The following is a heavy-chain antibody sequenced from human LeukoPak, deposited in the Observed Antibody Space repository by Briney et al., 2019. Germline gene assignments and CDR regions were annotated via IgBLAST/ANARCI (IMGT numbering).Heavy chain of an antibody. Sequence: GGSLRLSCAASGFTFSDYYMSWIRPAPGEGLEWVSYISSSGSTIYYADSVKSRFTNSRDNAKNSLYLQMNSLRAEDTAVYYCARDQYDYGDYVLDYWGQGTLVTVSS. V-gene: IGHV3-11*04. J-gene: IGHJ4*02. CDR1: GFTFSDYY. CDR2: ISSSGSTI. D-gene: IGHD4-17*01. CDR3: ARDQYDYGDYVLDY.